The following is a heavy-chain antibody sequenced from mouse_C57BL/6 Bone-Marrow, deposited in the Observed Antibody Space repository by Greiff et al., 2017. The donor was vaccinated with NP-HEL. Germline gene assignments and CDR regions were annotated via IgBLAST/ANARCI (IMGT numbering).Heavy chain of an antibody. CDR2: IYPGNSDT. CDR3: TRGDYYDYPFAY. CDR1: GYTFTSYW. D-gene: IGHD2-4*01. J-gene: IGHJ3*01. Sequence: EVQLQQSGTVLARPGASVKMSCKTSGYTFTSYWMHWVKQRPGQGLEWIGAIYPGNSDTSYNQKFKGKAKLTAVTSASTAYMELSSLTNEDSAVYYCTRGDYYDYPFAYWGQGTLVTVSA. V-gene: IGHV1-5*01.